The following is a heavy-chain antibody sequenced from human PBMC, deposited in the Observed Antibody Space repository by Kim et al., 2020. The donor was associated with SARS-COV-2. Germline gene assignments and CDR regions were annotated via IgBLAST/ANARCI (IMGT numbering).Heavy chain of an antibody. J-gene: IGHJ4*02. V-gene: IGHV4-4*02. CDR2: IYHSGST. D-gene: IGHD3-10*01. CDR1: GGSISSSNW. Sequence: SETLSLTCAVSGGSISSSNWWSWVRQPPGKGLEWIGEIYHSGSTNYNPSLKSRVTISVDKSKNQFSLKLSSVTAADTAVYYCATYGSGSYYIAYWGQGTLVTVSS. CDR3: ATYGSGSYYIAY.